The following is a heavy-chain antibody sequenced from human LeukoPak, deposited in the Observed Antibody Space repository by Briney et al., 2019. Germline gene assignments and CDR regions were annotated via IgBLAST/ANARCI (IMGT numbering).Heavy chain of an antibody. D-gene: IGHD6-19*01. J-gene: IGHJ3*02. V-gene: IGHV4-59*01. Sequence: SETMSLTCAVSGGSISSYYWSWVQQPPGKGLEWIGFIYYTGSTNYNPSLKSRVTISVDTSKNQFSLRLNSVTAADTAVYYCAREGVGYSSGSHDAFDIWGQGTMVTVSS. CDR1: GGSISSYY. CDR3: AREGVGYSSGSHDAFDI. CDR2: IYYTGST.